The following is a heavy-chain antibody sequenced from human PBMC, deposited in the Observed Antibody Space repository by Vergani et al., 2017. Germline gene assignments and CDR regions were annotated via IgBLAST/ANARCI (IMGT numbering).Heavy chain of an antibody. CDR3: ARGGMATRSRSHYYYMDV. D-gene: IGHD5-24*01. CDR1: GGSFSGYY. J-gene: IGHJ6*03. Sequence: QVQLQQWGAGLLKPSETLSLTCAVYGGSFSGYYWSWTRQPPGKGLEGIGEINHSGSTNYNPSLKSRVTRAVDTSKNQFSLKLSAVTAADTAVYYCARGGMATRSRSHYYYMDVWGKGTTVTVSS. CDR2: INHSGST. V-gene: IGHV4-34*01.